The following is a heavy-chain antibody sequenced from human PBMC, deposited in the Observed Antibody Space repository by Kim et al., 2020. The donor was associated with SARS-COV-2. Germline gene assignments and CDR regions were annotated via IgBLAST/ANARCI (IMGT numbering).Heavy chain of an antibody. CDR2: ISSSSSTI. CDR1: GFTFSSYS. D-gene: IGHD1-26*01. CDR3: ARGESGSYQKSLYGMDV. Sequence: GGSLRLSCAASGFTFSSYSMNWVRQAPGKGLEWVSYISSSSSTIYYADSVKGRFTISRDNAKNSLYLQMNSLRDEDTAVYYCARGESGSYQKSLYGMDVWGQGTTVTVSS. V-gene: IGHV3-48*02. J-gene: IGHJ6*02.